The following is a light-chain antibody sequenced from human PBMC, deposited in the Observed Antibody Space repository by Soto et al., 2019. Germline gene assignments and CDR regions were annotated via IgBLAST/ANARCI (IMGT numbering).Light chain of an antibody. Sequence: ESVLTQSPGTVSLSPGERATLSCRASQRLSISYIAWYQQKPGQAPRLLIYGASSRATGIPDRFSGSGSGTEFTLTISRLEPEDFAVYYCQQYGSSPINFGQGTRLEIK. V-gene: IGKV3-20*01. J-gene: IGKJ5*01. CDR3: QQYGSSPIN. CDR1: QRLSISY. CDR2: GAS.